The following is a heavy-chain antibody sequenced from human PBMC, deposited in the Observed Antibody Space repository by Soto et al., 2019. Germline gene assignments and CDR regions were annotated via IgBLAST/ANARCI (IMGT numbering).Heavy chain of an antibody. V-gene: IGHV1-69*06. CDR3: ARELFFRGDPDPKKGFDP. CDR2: IIPIFGTA. J-gene: IGHJ5*02. D-gene: IGHD2-21*02. CDR1: GDSLIGYA. Sequence: SVKVSWKASGDSLIGYAIIWGRRAHGQGLEWMGGIIPIFGTANYAQKFQGRVTITADKSTSTAYMELSSLRSEDTAVYYCARELFFRGDPDPKKGFDPWAQGTLVTVSS.